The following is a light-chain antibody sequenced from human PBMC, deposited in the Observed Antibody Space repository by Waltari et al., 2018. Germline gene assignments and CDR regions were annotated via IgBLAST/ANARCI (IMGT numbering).Light chain of an antibody. Sequence: DIVMTQTPLSLPVTPGEPASISCRSSQSLLHSNGNTYLYWYVQKPGQPPRLLISSVTNRFSGVPDRFSGSRSDTDFTLKISRVEAEDVGVYYCMQTLQTPRTFGGGTKVEIK. V-gene: IGKV2D-29*01. J-gene: IGKJ4*01. CDR1: QSLLHSNGNTY. CDR3: MQTLQTPRT. CDR2: SVT.